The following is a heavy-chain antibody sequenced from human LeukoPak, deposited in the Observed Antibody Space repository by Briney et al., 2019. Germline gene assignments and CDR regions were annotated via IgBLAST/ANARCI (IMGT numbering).Heavy chain of an antibody. CDR1: GFTFNNAW. J-gene: IGHJ5*02. Sequence: GGSLRLSCAASGFTFNNAWMYWVRQAPGKGLEWVSSISSSSSYIYYADSVKGRFTISRDNAKNSLYLQMNSLRAEDTAVYYCASTNYDISSWGQGTLVTVSS. CDR2: ISSSSSYI. V-gene: IGHV3-21*01. D-gene: IGHD3-9*01. CDR3: ASTNYDISS.